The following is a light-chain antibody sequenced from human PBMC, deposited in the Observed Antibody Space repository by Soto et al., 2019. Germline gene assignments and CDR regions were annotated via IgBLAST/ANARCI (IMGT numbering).Light chain of an antibody. CDR1: QDISNY. V-gene: IGKV1-39*01. Sequence: DIQMTQSPFSLSASVGDRVTLTCRASQDISNYLNWLQQKPGKAPKLLIYAASTLQSGVPSRFSGSESGTEFTLTISSLQPEDFATYYCQQSYSTPQLTFGGGTKVDIK. J-gene: IGKJ4*01. CDR2: AAS. CDR3: QQSYSTPQLT.